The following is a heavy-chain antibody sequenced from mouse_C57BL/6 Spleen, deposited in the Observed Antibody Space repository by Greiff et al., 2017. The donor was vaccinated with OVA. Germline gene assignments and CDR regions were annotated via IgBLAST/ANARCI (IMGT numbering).Heavy chain of an antibody. V-gene: IGHV1-82*01. J-gene: IGHJ4*01. CDR3: ARWGDYGSSNAMDY. Sequence: QVQLQQSGPELVKPGASVKISCKASGYAFSSSWMNWVKQRPGKGLEWIGRIYPGDGDTTYNGKFKGKATLTADKSSSTAYMQLSSLTSEDSAVYFCARWGDYGSSNAMDYWGQGTSVTVAS. D-gene: IGHD1-1*01. CDR2: IYPGDGDT. CDR1: GYAFSSSW.